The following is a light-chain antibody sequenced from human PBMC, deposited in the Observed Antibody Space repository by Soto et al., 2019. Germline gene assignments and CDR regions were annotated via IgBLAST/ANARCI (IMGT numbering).Light chain of an antibody. CDR2: HAS. CDR3: QQYSSYWT. V-gene: IGKV1-5*01. Sequence: DIQMPQSPSTLPASVGDRVTITCRASQSISNWLAWYQQKPVTAPKVLIYHASNLQSGVPSRFSGSGSGTEFTLTISSLQPDDFATYYCQQYSSYWTFGQGTKVDIK. CDR1: QSISNW. J-gene: IGKJ1*01.